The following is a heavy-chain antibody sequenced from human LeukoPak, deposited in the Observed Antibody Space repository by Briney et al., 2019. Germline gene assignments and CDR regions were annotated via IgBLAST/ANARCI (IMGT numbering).Heavy chain of an antibody. Sequence: GGSLRLSCAASGFTFSSYAINWLRQAPGKGLEWVSAITGSGATTYYADSVRGRFTISRDNAKNSLYLQMNSLRAEDTAIYYCARIYYFGDNNWRYFDNWGQGTLVTVSS. CDR2: ITGSGATT. D-gene: IGHD3-10*01. CDR1: GFTFSSYA. V-gene: IGHV3-23*01. CDR3: ARIYYFGDNNWRYFDN. J-gene: IGHJ4*02.